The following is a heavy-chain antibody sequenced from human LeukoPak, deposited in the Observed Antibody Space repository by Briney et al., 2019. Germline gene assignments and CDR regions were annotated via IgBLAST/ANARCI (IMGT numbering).Heavy chain of an antibody. D-gene: IGHD2-2*01. Sequence: GGSLRLSCAASGLSFDEYAMHWVRQAPGKGMEWVSLISGDGHSTYYADSVKGRFTISRDNSKNSLYLQMNRLKTEDTALYYCTKDRYCTTTNCPFDYWGQGTLVTVSS. J-gene: IGHJ4*02. CDR2: ISGDGHST. CDR1: GLSFDEYA. V-gene: IGHV3-43*02. CDR3: TKDRYCTTTNCPFDY.